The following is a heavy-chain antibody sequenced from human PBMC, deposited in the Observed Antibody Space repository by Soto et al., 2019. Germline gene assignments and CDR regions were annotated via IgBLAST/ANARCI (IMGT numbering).Heavy chain of an antibody. CDR2: INHSGST. CDR3: ARVHAQKSQWLVPRGRFDP. D-gene: IGHD6-19*01. CDR1: GGSFSGYF. J-gene: IGHJ5*02. Sequence: QVQLQQWGAGLLKPSETLSLTCAVYGGSFSGYFWSWIRQPPGKGLEWIGEINHSGSTNYNPSLKSRVTRSVDTSKNQFSLKLSSVTAADTAVYYCARVHAQKSQWLVPRGRFDPWGQGTLVTVSS. V-gene: IGHV4-34*01.